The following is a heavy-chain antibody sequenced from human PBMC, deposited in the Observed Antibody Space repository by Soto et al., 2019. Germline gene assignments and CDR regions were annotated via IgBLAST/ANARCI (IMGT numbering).Heavy chain of an antibody. CDR3: ARGPLGARYGWFDP. V-gene: IGHV1-3*01. CDR2: INAGNGNT. D-gene: IGHD1-26*01. CDR1: GYTFTSYA. Sequence: ASVKVSCKASGYTFTSYAMHWVRQAPGQRLEWMGWINAGNGNTKYSQKFQGRVTITRDTSASTAYMELSSLRSEDTAVYYCARGPLGARYGWFDPWGQGTLVTVSS. J-gene: IGHJ5*02.